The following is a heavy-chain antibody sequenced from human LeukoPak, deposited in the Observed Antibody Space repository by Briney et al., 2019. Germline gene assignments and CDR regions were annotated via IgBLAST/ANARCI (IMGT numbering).Heavy chain of an antibody. CDR2: IIPIFGTA. D-gene: IGHD6-6*01. V-gene: IGHV1-69*05. CDR1: GGTFSSYA. CDR3: ARTSFEYSSSSHYYYYYMDV. Sequence: SVKVSCKASGGTFSSYAISWVRQAPGQGLEWMGGIIPIFGTANYAQKFQGRVTITTDESTSTAYMELSSLRSADTAVYYCARTSFEYSSSSHYYYYYMDVWGKGTTVTVSS. J-gene: IGHJ6*03.